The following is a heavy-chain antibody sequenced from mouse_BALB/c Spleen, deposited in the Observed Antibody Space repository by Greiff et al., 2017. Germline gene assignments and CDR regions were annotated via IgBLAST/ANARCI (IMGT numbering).Heavy chain of an antibody. CDR1: GDSITSGY. Sequence: EVKLLESGPSLVKPSQTLSLTCSVTGDSITSGYWNWIRKFPGNKLEYMGYISYSGSTYYNPSLKSRISITRDTSKNQYYLQLNSVTTEDTATYYCARKKSWGNYDYYAMDYWGQGTSVTVSS. CDR3: ARKKSWGNYDYYAMDY. D-gene: IGHD2-1*01. V-gene: IGHV3-8*02. CDR2: ISYSGST. J-gene: IGHJ4*01.